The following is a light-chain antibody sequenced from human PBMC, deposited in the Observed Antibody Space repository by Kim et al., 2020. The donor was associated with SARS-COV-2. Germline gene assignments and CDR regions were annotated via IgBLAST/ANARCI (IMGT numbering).Light chain of an antibody. CDR2: AAS. Sequence: AAVGDRVTISCRARQDISNYLAWYQQKPGKVPKLLIYAASTLQSGVPSRFSGSGSGTDFTLTISSLQPEDVATYYCQKYNSAPRTFGQGTKVDIK. CDR1: QDISNY. V-gene: IGKV1-27*01. CDR3: QKYNSAPRT. J-gene: IGKJ1*01.